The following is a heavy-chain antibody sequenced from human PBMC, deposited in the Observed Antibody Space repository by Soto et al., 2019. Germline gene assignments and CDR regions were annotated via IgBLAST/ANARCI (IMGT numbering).Heavy chain of an antibody. CDR1: GFTFSSYA. Sequence: GGSLRLSCAASGFTFSSYAMSWVRQAPGKGLEWVSAISGSSDIYYADSVKGRFTISRDNAKNSLYLQMNSLRAEDTAVYYCARDRGMGATVWGQGTLVTVSS. J-gene: IGHJ4*02. D-gene: IGHD1-26*01. CDR3: ARDRGMGATV. V-gene: IGHV3-21*01. CDR2: ISGSSDI.